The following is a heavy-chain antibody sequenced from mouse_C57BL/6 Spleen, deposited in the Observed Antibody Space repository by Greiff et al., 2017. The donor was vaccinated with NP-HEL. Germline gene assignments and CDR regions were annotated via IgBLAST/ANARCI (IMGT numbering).Heavy chain of an antibody. CDR3: ARGDYSNYVWYYFDY. CDR2: IYPGDGDT. V-gene: IGHV1-80*01. CDR1: GYAFSSYW. J-gene: IGHJ2*01. D-gene: IGHD2-5*01. Sequence: QVQLKQSGAELVKPGASVKISCKASGYAFSSYWMNWVKQRPGKGLEWIGQIYPGDGDTNYNGKFKGKATLTADKSSSTAYMQLSSLTSEDSAVYFCARGDYSNYVWYYFDYWGQGTTLTVSS.